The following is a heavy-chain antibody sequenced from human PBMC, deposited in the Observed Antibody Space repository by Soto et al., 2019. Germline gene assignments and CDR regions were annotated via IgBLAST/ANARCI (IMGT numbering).Heavy chain of an antibody. V-gene: IGHV4-59*01. CDR3: ARGRLYYYYYMDV. CDR1: GGSISSYC. Sequence: SETLSLTCTVSGGSISSYCWSWIRQPPGKGLEWIGYIYYSGSTNYNPSLKSRVTISVDTSKNQFSLKLSSVTAADTAVYYCARGRLYYYYYMDVWGKGTTVTVSS. CDR2: IYYSGST. J-gene: IGHJ6*03.